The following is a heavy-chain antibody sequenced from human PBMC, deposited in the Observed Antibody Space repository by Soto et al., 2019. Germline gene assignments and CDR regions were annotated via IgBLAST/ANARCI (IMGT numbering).Heavy chain of an antibody. J-gene: IGHJ4*02. D-gene: IGHD3-10*01. CDR3: ASGGFD. Sequence: EVQLVETGGDLIQPGGSLRLSCAASGFSVTASNMNWVRQAPGKGLEWVSVIFGADETYYADSVRGRFTISRDNSKNTVYLQMDSLRTADTALYYCASGGFDWGQGTLVTVSS. V-gene: IGHV3-53*02. CDR2: IFGADET. CDR1: GFSVTASN.